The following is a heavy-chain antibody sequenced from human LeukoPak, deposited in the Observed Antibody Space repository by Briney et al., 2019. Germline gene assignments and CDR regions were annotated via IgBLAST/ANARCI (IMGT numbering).Heavy chain of an antibody. Sequence: GASVKVSCKASGYTFTGYYMHWVRQAPGQGLEWMGWINPNSGGTNYAQKFQGRVIMTRDTSISTAYMELSRLRSDDTAVYYCARVPARYPSRFYFDYWGQGTLVTVSS. D-gene: IGHD1-1*01. V-gene: IGHV1-2*02. CDR2: INPNSGGT. CDR1: GYTFTGYY. J-gene: IGHJ4*02. CDR3: ARVPARYPSRFYFDY.